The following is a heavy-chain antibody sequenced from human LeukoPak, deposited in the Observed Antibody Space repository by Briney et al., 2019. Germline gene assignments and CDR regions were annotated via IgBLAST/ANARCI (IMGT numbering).Heavy chain of an antibody. CDR3: AGTCPGTAAAGLHHYYYMDV. Sequence: PSVEVSCKASGGTFSSYAISWVRQAPGQGLEWMGGIIPIFGTANYAQKFQGRVTITTDESTSTAYMELSSLRSEDTAVYYCAGTCPGTAAAGLHHYYYMDVWGKGTTVTVSS. V-gene: IGHV1-69*05. J-gene: IGHJ6*03. CDR2: IIPIFGTA. D-gene: IGHD6-13*01. CDR1: GGTFSSYA.